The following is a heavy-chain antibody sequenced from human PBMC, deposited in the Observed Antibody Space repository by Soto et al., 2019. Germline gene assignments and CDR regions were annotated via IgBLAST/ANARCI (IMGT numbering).Heavy chain of an antibody. Sequence: QVQLVESGGGVVQPGRSLRLSCAASGFTFSSYGMHWVRQAPGKGLEWVAVIWYDGSNKYYADSVKGRFTISRDNSKNTLERQMNSRRGEDTAVYYCARAAAAGGRDQRYDYYYMDVWGKGTTVTVSS. CDR3: ARAAAAGGRDQRYDYYYMDV. D-gene: IGHD6-13*01. V-gene: IGHV3-33*01. CDR1: GFTFSSYG. J-gene: IGHJ6*03. CDR2: IWYDGSNK.